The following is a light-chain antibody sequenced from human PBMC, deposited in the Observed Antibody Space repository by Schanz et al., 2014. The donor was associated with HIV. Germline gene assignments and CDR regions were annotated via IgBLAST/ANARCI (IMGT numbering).Light chain of an antibody. Sequence: EIVLTQSPGTLSLSPGERATLSCRASQSVSSNFLAWYQQKPAQGPRLLIYGASTRAPGIPARFSGTGSGTKLTLTISRLQSEDFAVYYCQQYNDWPRTFGQGTKVEIK. CDR2: GAS. J-gene: IGKJ1*01. CDR3: QQYNDWPRT. V-gene: IGKV3D-15*01. CDR1: QSVSSN.